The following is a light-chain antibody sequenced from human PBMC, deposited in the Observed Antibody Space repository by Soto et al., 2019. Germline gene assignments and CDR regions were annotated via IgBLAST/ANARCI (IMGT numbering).Light chain of an antibody. J-gene: IGLJ3*02. CDR3: CSYAGSYTWV. V-gene: IGLV2-11*01. CDR2: DVS. CDR1: SSDVGGYNY. Sequence: QSALTQPRSVSGSPGQSVTISCTGTSSDVGGYNYVSWYQLHPGTAPKLMIYDVSKRPSGVPDRFSGSKSGNTASLTISGLQAEDEADYYCCSYAGSYTWVFGGGTKLPVL.